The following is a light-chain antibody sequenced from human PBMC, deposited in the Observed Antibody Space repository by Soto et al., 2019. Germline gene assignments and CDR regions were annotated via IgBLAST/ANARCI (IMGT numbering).Light chain of an antibody. CDR3: QQYDNVPIT. CDR1: QDITNF. CDR2: DAS. Sequence: DIQMTQSPSSLSASVGDRVTITCQASQDITNFLNWYPQKPGKAPKLLISDASNLETGVPSRFNGSGSGTAFTLTIGSLQPEDVATYYCQQYDNVPITFGQGTRLEIK. V-gene: IGKV1-33*01. J-gene: IGKJ5*01.